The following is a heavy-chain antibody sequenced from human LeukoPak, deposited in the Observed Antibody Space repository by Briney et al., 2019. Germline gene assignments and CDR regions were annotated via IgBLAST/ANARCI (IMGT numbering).Heavy chain of an antibody. D-gene: IGHD3-3*01. CDR2: IYTSGST. Sequence: SETLSLTCTISGGSISSYYWSWIRQPAGKGLEWIGRIYTSGSTNYNPSLKSRVTMSVDTSKNQFSLKLSSVTAADTAVYYCARDPKDVLDVANWFDPWGQGTLVTVSS. CDR1: GGSISSYY. J-gene: IGHJ5*02. CDR3: ARDPKDVLDVANWFDP. V-gene: IGHV4-4*07.